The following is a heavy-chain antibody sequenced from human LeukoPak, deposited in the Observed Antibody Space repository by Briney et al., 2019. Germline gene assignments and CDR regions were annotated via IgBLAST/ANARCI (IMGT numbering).Heavy chain of an antibody. V-gene: IGHV3-74*01. CDR2: INSDGSST. D-gene: IGHD1-26*01. CDR1: GFTLSDYY. J-gene: IGHJ3*02. CDR3: ARDGRFRGGATGAAFDI. Sequence: GGSLRLSCAASGFTLSDYYMNWIRQAPGKGLVWVSRINSDGSSTSYADSVKGRFTISRDNAKNTLYLQMNSLRAEDTAVYYCARDGRFRGGATGAAFDIWGQGTMVTVSS.